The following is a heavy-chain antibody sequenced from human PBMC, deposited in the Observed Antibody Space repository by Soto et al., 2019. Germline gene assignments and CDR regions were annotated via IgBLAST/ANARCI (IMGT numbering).Heavy chain of an antibody. J-gene: IGHJ4*02. CDR3: ARSSRTYYDYIWGSYRVSYYFDY. D-gene: IGHD3-16*02. CDR1: GYTFTSYD. V-gene: IGHV1-8*01. CDR2: MNPNSGNT. Sequence: ASVKVSCKASGYTFTSYDINWVRQATGQGLEWMGWMNPNSGNTGYAQKFQGRVTMTRNTSISTAYMGLSSLRSEDTAVYYCARSSRTYYDYIWGSYRVSYYFDYWGQGTLVTVSS.